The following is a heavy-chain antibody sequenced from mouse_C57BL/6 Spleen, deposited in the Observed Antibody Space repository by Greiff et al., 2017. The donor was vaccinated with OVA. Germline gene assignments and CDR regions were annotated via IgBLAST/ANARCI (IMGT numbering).Heavy chain of an antibody. D-gene: IGHD3-2*02. Sequence: VKLQQPGAELVMPGASVKLSCKASGYTFTSYWMHWVKQRPGQGLEWIGEIDPSDSYTNYNQKFKGKSTLTVDKSSSTAYMQLSSLTSEDSAVYYCARPAQATLAMDYWGQGTSVTVSS. CDR2: IDPSDSYT. CDR3: ARPAQATLAMDY. V-gene: IGHV1-69*01. CDR1: GYTFTSYW. J-gene: IGHJ4*01.